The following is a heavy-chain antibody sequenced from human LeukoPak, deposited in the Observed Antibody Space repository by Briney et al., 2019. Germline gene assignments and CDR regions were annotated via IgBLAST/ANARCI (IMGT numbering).Heavy chain of an antibody. V-gene: IGHV4-34*01. CDR1: GGSFSGYY. J-gene: IGHJ4*02. D-gene: IGHD2-15*01. Sequence: PSETLSLTCAVYGGSFSGYYWSWIRQPPGKGLEWIGEINHSGSTNYNPSLKSRVTISVDTSKNQFSLKLSSVTAADTAVYYCARDPICSGGSCYPRLDYWGQGTLVTVSS. CDR3: ARDPICSGGSCYPRLDY. CDR2: INHSGST.